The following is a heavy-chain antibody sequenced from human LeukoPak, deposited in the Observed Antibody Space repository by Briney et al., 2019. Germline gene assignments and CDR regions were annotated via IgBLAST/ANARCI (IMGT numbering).Heavy chain of an antibody. CDR2: IRGSDGAI. V-gene: IGHV3-48*02. CDR3: ARDSNTNYYDSSGCDY. D-gene: IGHD3-22*01. J-gene: IGHJ4*02. Sequence: GGSLRLSCAASGFTFRLYSMNWVRQAAGKGLEWVSYIRGSDGAIAYADSVKGRFTISRDDAKNSLYLQMNSLRDEDTAVYYCARDSNTNYYDSSGCDYWGQGTLVTVSS. CDR1: GFTFRLYS.